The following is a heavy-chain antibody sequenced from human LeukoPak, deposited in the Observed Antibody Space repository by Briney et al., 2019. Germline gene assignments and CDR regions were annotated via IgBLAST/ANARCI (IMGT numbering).Heavy chain of an antibody. Sequence: ASVKVSCKASGYTFTDYYMHWVRQAPGQGLAWMGWINPNSGGTNYAQKFQGRVTMTRDTSISTAYMELSRLRSDDTAVYYCAREGPIVGATHLVDYWGQGTLVTVSS. CDR3: AREGPIVGATHLVDY. V-gene: IGHV1-2*02. CDR1: GYTFTDYY. D-gene: IGHD1-26*01. J-gene: IGHJ4*02. CDR2: INPNSGGT.